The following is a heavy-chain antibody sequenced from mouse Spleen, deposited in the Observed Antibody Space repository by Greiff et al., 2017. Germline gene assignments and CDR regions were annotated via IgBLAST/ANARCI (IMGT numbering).Heavy chain of an antibody. CDR2: INPNNGGT. D-gene: IGHD1-2*01. V-gene: IGHV1-26*01. Sequence: EVQLQQSGPELVKPGASVKISCKASGYTFTDYYMNWVKQSHGKSLEWIGDINPNNGGTSYNQKFKGKATLTVDKSSSTAYMELRSLTSEDSAVYYCARRAFTTATWFAYWGQGTLVTVSA. J-gene: IGHJ3*01. CDR3: ARRAFTTATWFAY. CDR1: GYTFTDYY.